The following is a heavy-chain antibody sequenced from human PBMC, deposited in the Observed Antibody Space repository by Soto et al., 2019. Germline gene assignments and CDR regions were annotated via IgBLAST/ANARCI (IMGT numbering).Heavy chain of an antibody. D-gene: IGHD3-22*01. J-gene: IGHJ4*02. CDR2: INSDGATT. CDR3: VRFGTYYDTSGYLY. CDR1: GFSFSSHW. Sequence: GGSLRLSCAASGFSFSSHWMHWVRQAPGKGLIWVSRINSDGATTNYADSVKGRFTISRDNARNTLYLQLNNLRAEDTAAYYCVRFGTYYDTSGYLYWGQGALLTVSS. V-gene: IGHV3-74*01.